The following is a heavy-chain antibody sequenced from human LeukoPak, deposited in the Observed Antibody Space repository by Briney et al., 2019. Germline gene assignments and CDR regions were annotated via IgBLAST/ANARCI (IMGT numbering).Heavy chain of an antibody. CDR2: ISYDGSNK. CDR3: ARYGDYQFGVLHWFDP. D-gene: IGHD4-17*01. CDR1: GFTFSSYA. V-gene: IGHV3-30-3*01. Sequence: GGSLRLSCAASGFTFSSYAMHWVRQAPGKGLEWVAVISYDGSNKYYADSVKGRFTISRDNSKNTLYLQMNNLRAEDTAIYYCARYGDYQFGVLHWFDPWGQGTLVTGSS. J-gene: IGHJ5*02.